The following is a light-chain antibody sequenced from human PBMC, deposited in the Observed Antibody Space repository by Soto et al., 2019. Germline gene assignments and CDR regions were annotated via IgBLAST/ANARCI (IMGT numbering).Light chain of an antibody. CDR3: MQALRAPPT. CDR1: QGISSY. CDR2: AAS. J-gene: IGKJ1*01. V-gene: IGKV1-9*01. Sequence: IQLTQSPSSLSASVGDRVTITCRASQGISSYLAWYQQKPGKAPKLLIYAASTLQSGVPSRFSGSGSGTDFTLEISRVEAEDVGIYHCMQALRAPPTFGQGTKVEI.